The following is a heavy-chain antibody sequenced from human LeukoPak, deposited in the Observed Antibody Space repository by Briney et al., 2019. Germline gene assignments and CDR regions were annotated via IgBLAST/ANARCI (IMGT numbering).Heavy chain of an antibody. V-gene: IGHV4-59*08. D-gene: IGHD6-19*01. CDR2: VYYNGST. Sequence: SETLSLTCTVSGGYISGYYWSWIRQPPGKGLEWIGDVYYNGSTSHNPSFKSRLTISLDKSKNQLSLKLDSVTATDPGVYFCASGSGWNNYFEYWGQGTLVTVSS. CDR1: GGYISGYY. J-gene: IGHJ4*02. CDR3: ASGSGWNNYFEY.